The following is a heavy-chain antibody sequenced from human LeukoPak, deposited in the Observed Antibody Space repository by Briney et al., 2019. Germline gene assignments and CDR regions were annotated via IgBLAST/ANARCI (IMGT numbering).Heavy chain of an antibody. J-gene: IGHJ4*02. CDR3: ARDLDYYDSSGYYHTDY. D-gene: IGHD3-22*01. Sequence: PGGSLRLSCADSGFTFSSHAMNWVRQAPGKGLEWVSSISSSSSYIYYADSVKGRFTISRDNAKNSLYLQMNSLRAEDTAVYYCARDLDYYDSSGYYHTDYWGQGTLVTVSS. V-gene: IGHV3-21*01. CDR1: GFTFSSHA. CDR2: ISSSSSYI.